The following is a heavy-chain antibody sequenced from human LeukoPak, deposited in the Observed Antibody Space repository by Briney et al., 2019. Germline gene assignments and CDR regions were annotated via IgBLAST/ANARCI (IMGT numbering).Heavy chain of an antibody. J-gene: IGHJ3*02. CDR1: GGTFSSYA. CDR2: MNPNSGGT. Sequence: GASVKVSCKASGGTFSSYAISWVRQAPGQGPEWMGQMNPNSGGTNYAQKFQGRVTMTRDTSISTAYMELTRLRSDDTAVYYCARDSPIMGTFYAFDIWGQGTMVTVS. D-gene: IGHD2/OR15-2a*01. V-gene: IGHV1-2*06. CDR3: ARDSPIMGTFYAFDI.